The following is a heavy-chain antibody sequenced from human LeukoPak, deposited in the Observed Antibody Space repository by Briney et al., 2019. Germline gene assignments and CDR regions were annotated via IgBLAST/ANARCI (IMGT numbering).Heavy chain of an antibody. D-gene: IGHD2-2*01. CDR2: IYPGDSDT. CDR1: GYSFTTYC. CDR3: ARHNSWSSSTVPHYMDV. J-gene: IGHJ6*03. Sequence: GVSLKISCNVSGYSFTTYCIGWVRQMTGKGLEWMGIIYPGDSDTRYSPSFQGQVTTSADKSIRTAYLQWSSLEASDTAMYYFARHNSWSSSTVPHYMDVWGKGTPLTVSS. V-gene: IGHV5-51*01.